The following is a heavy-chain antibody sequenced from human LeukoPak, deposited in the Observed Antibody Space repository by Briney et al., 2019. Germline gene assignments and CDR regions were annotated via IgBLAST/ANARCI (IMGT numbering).Heavy chain of an antibody. CDR2: ISGSGSST. CDR3: AKKRASSGYFDY. CDR1: GFTFSSYG. V-gene: IGHV3-23*01. J-gene: IGHJ4*02. D-gene: IGHD3-22*01. Sequence: GGSLRLSCAASGFTFSSYGMGWVRQAPGKGLEWVSGISGSGSSTYYADSVKGRFTISRDNSKNTLYLQMDSLRDEDTAVYFCAKKRASSGYFDYWGQGTLVTVSS.